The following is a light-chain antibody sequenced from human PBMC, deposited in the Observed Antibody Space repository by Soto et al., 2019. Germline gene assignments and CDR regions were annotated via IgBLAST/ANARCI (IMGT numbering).Light chain of an antibody. V-gene: IGKV2-28*01. CDR2: VGS. CDR1: QSLLHSNGYSY. J-gene: IGKJ2*01. CDR3: KQALQIPYA. Sequence: DIVMTQSPLSLPVTPGEPASISCRSSQSLLHSNGYSYLDWYLQKPGQSPQLPIYVGSSRASGVPDRFSGSGSGTDFTLKISRLEAEDVGVYYCKQALQIPYAFGQGTKVDIK.